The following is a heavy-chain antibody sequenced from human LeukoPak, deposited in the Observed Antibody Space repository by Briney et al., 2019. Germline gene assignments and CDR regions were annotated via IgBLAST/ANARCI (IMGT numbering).Heavy chain of an antibody. CDR1: GGSISSYY. D-gene: IGHD6-13*01. Sequence: PSETLSLTCTVSGGSISSYYWSWIRQPAGKGLEWIGRIYTSGSTNYNPSLKSRVTTSVDTSKNQFSLKLSSVTAADTAVYYCARAIAAAGRGYAFDIWGQGTMVTVSS. J-gene: IGHJ3*02. CDR2: IYTSGST. V-gene: IGHV4-4*07. CDR3: ARAIAAAGRGYAFDI.